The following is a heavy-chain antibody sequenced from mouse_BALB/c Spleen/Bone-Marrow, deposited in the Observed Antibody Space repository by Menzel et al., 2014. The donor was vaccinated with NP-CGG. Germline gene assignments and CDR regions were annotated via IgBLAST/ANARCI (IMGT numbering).Heavy chain of an antibody. CDR1: GFIFSDYY. D-gene: IGHD1-1*01. Sequence: EVKLVESGGGLVKPGGSLKFSCAASGFIFSDYYMYWVRQTPEKRLEWVATISDGGSYTYYPDSVKGRFTISRDHAKNNLYLQMSSLKSEDTAMYYCARGIRYYGSIYGYLDVWGAGTAVTVSS. CDR2: ISDGGSYT. V-gene: IGHV5-4*02. CDR3: ARGIRYYGSIYGYLDV. J-gene: IGHJ1*01.